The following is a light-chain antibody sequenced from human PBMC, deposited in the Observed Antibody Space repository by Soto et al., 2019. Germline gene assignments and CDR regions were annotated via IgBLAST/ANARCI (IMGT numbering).Light chain of an antibody. CDR2: EES. Sequence: DIHLTQSPSSLSASVRDRVTITCRASQAITNNLAWYQQKPGNPPRLLIYEESTLHSGVPSRFSGRKVGTQFILTIDSLQPEDFATYYCQQVKSYPRTFGGGTKV. CDR1: QAITNN. J-gene: IGKJ4*01. CDR3: QQVKSYPRT. V-gene: IGKV1-9*01.